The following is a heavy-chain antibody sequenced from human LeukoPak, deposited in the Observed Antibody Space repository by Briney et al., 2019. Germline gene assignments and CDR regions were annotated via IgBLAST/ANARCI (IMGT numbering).Heavy chain of an antibody. CDR1: GFTFSSYA. Sequence: GGSLRPSCAASGFTFSSYAMSWVRQAPGKGLEWVSAISGSGGSTYYADSVKGRFTISRDNAKNSLYLQMNSLRAEDTAVYYCARVRFLEWFDPLPHAFDIWGQGTMVTVSS. CDR3: ARVRFLEWFDPLPHAFDI. D-gene: IGHD3-3*01. CDR2: ISGSGGST. V-gene: IGHV3-23*01. J-gene: IGHJ3*02.